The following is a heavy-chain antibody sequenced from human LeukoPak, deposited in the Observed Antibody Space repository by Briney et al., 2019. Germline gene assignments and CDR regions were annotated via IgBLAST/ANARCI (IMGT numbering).Heavy chain of an antibody. CDR1: GFTFSSYA. Sequence: GGSLRLSCAASGFTFSSYAMSWVRQAPGKGLEWVSAISGSGGSTYYADSVKGRFTISRDNSKNTLYLQMNSLRAEDTAVYYRAKDSSYYYDSSGYYNYWGQGTLVTVSS. CDR3: AKDSSYYYDSSGYYNY. D-gene: IGHD3-22*01. J-gene: IGHJ4*02. V-gene: IGHV3-23*01. CDR2: ISGSGGST.